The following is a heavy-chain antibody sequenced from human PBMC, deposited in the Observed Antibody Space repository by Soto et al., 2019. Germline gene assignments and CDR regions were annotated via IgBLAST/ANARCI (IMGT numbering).Heavy chain of an antibody. CDR1: GGSIRSTSYY. V-gene: IGHV4-39*01. D-gene: IGHD3-9*01. CDR2: MYYSGST. CDR3: ASGSQYEISTGQTFDP. J-gene: IGHJ5*02. Sequence: QVQLQESGPGLVKPSETLSLMCSVSGGSIRSTSYYWGWIRQPPGKGLEWIGTMYYSGSTFYNPSLQRRVAISVDTSNNQFSLKLNSVTAADTAVYYFASGSQYEISTGQTFDPWGQGTLVSVSS.